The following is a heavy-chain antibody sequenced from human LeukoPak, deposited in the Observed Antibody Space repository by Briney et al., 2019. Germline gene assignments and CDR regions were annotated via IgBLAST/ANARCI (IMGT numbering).Heavy chain of an antibody. V-gene: IGHV4-39*01. CDR3: AKHYMGSSYNHGLDC. J-gene: IGHJ4*02. CDR2: IYYSGTT. CDR1: GGSISSVNYY. Sequence: SETLSLTCTVSGGSISSVNYYWGWIRQPPGKGVEWIGSIYYSGTTYYNPSLKSRVTISVDTSKNQFSLKLSSVTAADTALYYCAKHYMGSSYNHGLDCWGQGTLVTVSS. D-gene: IGHD3-10*01.